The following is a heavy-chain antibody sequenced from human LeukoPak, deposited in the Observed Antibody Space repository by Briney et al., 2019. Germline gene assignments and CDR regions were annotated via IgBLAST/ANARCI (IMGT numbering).Heavy chain of an antibody. J-gene: IGHJ5*02. CDR3: ARGRGRLLVNWFDP. CDR2: ISYDGSNK. V-gene: IGHV3-30-3*01. D-gene: IGHD2-21*02. Sequence: PGGSLRLSCAASGFTFSSYAMHWVRQAPGKGLEWVAVISYDGSNKYYADSVKGRFTISRDNSKNTLYLQMNSLRAEDTAVYYCARGRGRLLVNWFDPWGQGTLVTVSS. CDR1: GFTFSSYA.